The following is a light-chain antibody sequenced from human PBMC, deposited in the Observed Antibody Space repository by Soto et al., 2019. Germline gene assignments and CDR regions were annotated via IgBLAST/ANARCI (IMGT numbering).Light chain of an antibody. J-gene: IGKJ4*01. CDR3: QQFSSYPLT. V-gene: IGKV3-20*01. Sequence: VVLTQSPATLSLSPGERATLSCRASQTVRNNYLAWYQQKPGQAPRLLIYDASSRATGIPDRFSGGGSGTDFTLTIRRLEPEDFAVYYCQQFSSYPLTFGGGTKVDIK. CDR2: DAS. CDR1: QTVRNNY.